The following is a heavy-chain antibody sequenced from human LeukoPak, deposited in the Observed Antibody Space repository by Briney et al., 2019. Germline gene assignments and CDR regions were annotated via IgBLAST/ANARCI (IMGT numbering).Heavy chain of an antibody. Sequence: GGSLRLSCAASGLAFSSHAMNWVRQAPGKGLEWISYITSISSTINYADSVKGRFTISRDNAKNSLYLQMNSLRDEDTAAYYCARVQNSAFDIWGQGTMVTVSS. V-gene: IGHV3-48*02. D-gene: IGHD1-1*01. CDR2: ITSISSTI. CDR3: ARVQNSAFDI. CDR1: GLAFSSHA. J-gene: IGHJ3*02.